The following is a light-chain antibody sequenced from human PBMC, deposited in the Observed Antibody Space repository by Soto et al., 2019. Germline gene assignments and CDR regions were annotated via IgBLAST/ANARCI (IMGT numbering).Light chain of an antibody. CDR3: QQYSSLPHT. Sequence: SVLTQSPGTLSLSPGERATLSCRASQSVSNSYFAWYQQKPGQAPRLLIYAISSRATGIPDRFSGSGSGTDFTLTISRLEPEDFVVYYCQQYSSLPHTFGQGTKLEVK. CDR2: AIS. V-gene: IGKV3-20*01. CDR1: QSVSNSY. J-gene: IGKJ2*01.